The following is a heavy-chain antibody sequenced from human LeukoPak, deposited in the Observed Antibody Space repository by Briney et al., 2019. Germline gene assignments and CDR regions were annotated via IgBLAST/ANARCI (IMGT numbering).Heavy chain of an antibody. CDR1: GFTFSSYG. J-gene: IGHJ4*02. D-gene: IGHD3-3*01. Sequence: PGGSLRLSCAASGFTFSSYGMHWVRQAPGKGLEWVAVISYDGSNKYYADSVKGRFTISRVNSKNTLYLQMNSLRAEDTAVYYCAKTGIFGVVISPDFDYWGQGTLVTVSS. CDR3: AKTGIFGVVISPDFDY. CDR2: ISYDGSNK. V-gene: IGHV3-30*18.